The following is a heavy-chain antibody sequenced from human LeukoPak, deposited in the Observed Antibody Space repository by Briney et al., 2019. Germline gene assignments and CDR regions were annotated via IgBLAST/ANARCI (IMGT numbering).Heavy chain of an antibody. CDR2: ISNGGDTA. D-gene: IGHD2-15*01. Sequence: GGSRRLSCVASGFTFSSYEMNWVRQAPGMGLEWISYISNGGDTAYYASSVKGRFTVSRDDAKNTLYLQMDSLRVEDTALYYCVREVVAVKWFDPWGQGTLVTVSS. J-gene: IGHJ5*02. CDR3: VREVVAVKWFDP. V-gene: IGHV3-48*03. CDR1: GFTFSSYE.